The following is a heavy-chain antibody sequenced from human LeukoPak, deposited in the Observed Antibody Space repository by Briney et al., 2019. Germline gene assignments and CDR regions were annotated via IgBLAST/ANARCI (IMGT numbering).Heavy chain of an antibody. CDR1: GYTFNTYG. V-gene: IGHV1-18*01. CDR2: ISPYNGNT. CDR3: ARDRRMYNFLAAAGHYGMDV. J-gene: IGHJ6*02. Sequence: ASVKVSCKPSGYTFNTYGITWVRQAPGQGLEWMGWISPYNGNTNYAQKFQGRVTLTTDTFTSTAYMELSRLRSDDTAVYYCARDRRMYNFLAAAGHYGMDVWGQGTTVTVSS. D-gene: IGHD6-13*01.